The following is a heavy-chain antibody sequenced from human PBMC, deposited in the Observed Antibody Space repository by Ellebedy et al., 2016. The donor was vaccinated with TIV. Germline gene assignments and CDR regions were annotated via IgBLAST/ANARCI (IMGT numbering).Heavy chain of an antibody. J-gene: IGHJ3*02. CDR3: AITQGPASDAFDI. Sequence: GESLKISXKGSGYSFTSYWIGWVRQMPGKGLEWMGIIYPGDSDTRYSPSFQGQVTISADKSISTAYLQWSSLKASDTAMYYCAITQGPASDAFDIWGQGTMVTVSS. CDR2: IYPGDSDT. V-gene: IGHV5-51*01. D-gene: IGHD2-2*01. CDR1: GYSFTSYW.